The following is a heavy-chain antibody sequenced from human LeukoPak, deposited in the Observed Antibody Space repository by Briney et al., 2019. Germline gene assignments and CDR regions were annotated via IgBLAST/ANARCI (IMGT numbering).Heavy chain of an antibody. CDR1: GGTFSSYA. Sequence: GASVKVSCKASGGTFSSYAINWVRQAPGQGLEWMGRIIPILGIANYAQKFQGRVTITADKSTSTAYMELSSLRSEDTAVYYCARAYYYDSSGQPFGYWGQGTLVTVSS. J-gene: IGHJ4*02. CDR3: ARAYYYDSSGQPFGY. V-gene: IGHV1-69*04. D-gene: IGHD3-22*01. CDR2: IIPILGIA.